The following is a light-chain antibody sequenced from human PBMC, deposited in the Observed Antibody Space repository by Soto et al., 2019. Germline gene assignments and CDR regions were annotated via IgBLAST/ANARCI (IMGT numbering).Light chain of an antibody. CDR2: GAS. J-gene: IGKJ1*01. Sequence: EIVLTQSPGTLSLSPGERATLSCRASQSVSNYLAWYQQRPGQSPRLLIYGASGRATGIPDRFSGSGSGTDFALTISTLEPEDCAVYYCQQYGSSPRTFGHGTKVEIK. CDR1: QSVSNY. CDR3: QQYGSSPRT. V-gene: IGKV3-20*01.